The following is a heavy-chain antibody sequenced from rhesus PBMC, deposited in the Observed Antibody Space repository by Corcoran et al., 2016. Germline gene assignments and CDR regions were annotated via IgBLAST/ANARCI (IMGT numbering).Heavy chain of an antibody. CDR1: GFTFSSYG. J-gene: IGHJ3*01. D-gene: IGHD3-3*01. CDR3: AKALPTYYNFWTGPFDF. CDR2: FNSGGGST. Sequence: EVQLVETGGGLVQPGGSLKLSCAASGFTFSSYGRSWVRQATGKGLEWVSPFNSGGGSTYYADSGQGRFTISRDNSKNTLSLQMNSLRAEDTAVYYCAKALPTYYNFWTGPFDFWGQGLRVTVSS. V-gene: IGHV3S5*01.